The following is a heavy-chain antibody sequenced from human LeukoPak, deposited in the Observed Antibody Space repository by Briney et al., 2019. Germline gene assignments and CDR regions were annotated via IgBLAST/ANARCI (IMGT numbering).Heavy chain of an antibody. J-gene: IGHJ6*03. V-gene: IGHV1-69*05. Sequence: SVKVSCKTSGYTFTNYGISWVRQAPGQGLEWMGRIIPIFGTANYAQKFQGRVTITTDESTSTAYMELSSLRSEDTAVYYCAGKNCSGGSCYSGAFRARSGYYMDVWGKGTTVTVSS. CDR1: GYTFTNYG. D-gene: IGHD2-15*01. CDR2: IIPIFGTA. CDR3: AGKNCSGGSCYSGAFRARSGYYMDV.